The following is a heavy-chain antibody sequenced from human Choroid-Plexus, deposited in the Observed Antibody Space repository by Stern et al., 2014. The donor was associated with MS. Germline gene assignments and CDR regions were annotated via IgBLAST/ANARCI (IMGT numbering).Heavy chain of an antibody. V-gene: IGHV3-30*18. CDR3: AKDRQYLTYFFDH. D-gene: IGHD2/OR15-2a*01. J-gene: IGHJ5*02. CDR1: GFTFGSCA. Sequence: MQLVESGGGVVQPGRPLRLSCVASGFTFGSCAMHWVRQAPAKGLEWVAGVSYDGSNKYYADSVKGRFTISRDNSQNTLYMQMSSLRPEDTAVYYCAKDRQYLTYFFDHWGQGSLVTVSS. CDR2: VSYDGSNK.